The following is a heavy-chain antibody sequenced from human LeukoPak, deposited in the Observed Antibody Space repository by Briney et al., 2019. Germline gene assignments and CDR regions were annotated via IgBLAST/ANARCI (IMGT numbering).Heavy chain of an antibody. Sequence: ASVKVSCKASGGTFSSYAISWVRQAPGQGLEWMGGIIPIFGTANYAQKFQGRVTITADESTSTAYMELSSLRSEDTAVYYCARCSGGSCYYYYYGMDVWGQGTTVTVSS. J-gene: IGHJ6*02. CDR3: ARCSGGSCYYYYYGMDV. V-gene: IGHV1-69*13. CDR1: GGTFSSYA. CDR2: IIPIFGTA. D-gene: IGHD2-15*01.